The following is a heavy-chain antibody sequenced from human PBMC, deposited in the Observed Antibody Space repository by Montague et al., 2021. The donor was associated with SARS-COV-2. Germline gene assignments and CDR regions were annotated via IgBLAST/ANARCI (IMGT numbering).Heavy chain of an antibody. CDR3: ARFPTSYYYDSKAAPATPDAFDI. Sequence: SETLSLTCTVSGGSISSSSYYWGWIRQPPGEGLEWIGSIYYSGSTYYNPSLKGRVTISVDTSKNQFSLKLSSVTAADTAVYYCARFPTSYYYDSKAAPATPDAFDIWGQGTMVTVSS. CDR1: GGSISSSSYY. V-gene: IGHV4-39*01. J-gene: IGHJ3*02. CDR2: IYYSGST. D-gene: IGHD3-22*01.